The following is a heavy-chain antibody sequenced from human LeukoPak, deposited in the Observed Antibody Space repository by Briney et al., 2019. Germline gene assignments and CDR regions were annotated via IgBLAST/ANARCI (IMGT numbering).Heavy chain of an antibody. CDR2: ITANGDAT. J-gene: IGHJ4*02. V-gene: IGHV3-23*01. Sequence: GGSLRLSCVGSGFIFRSYAVTWVRQAPGKGLDWVSSITANGDATFYADSVKGRFTISRDNSKNTLYLQMSSLRAEDTAVYYCATFGVIVRNNYLDYWGQGALVAVSS. CDR3: ATFGVIVRNNYLDY. D-gene: IGHD3-3*01. CDR1: GFIFRSYA.